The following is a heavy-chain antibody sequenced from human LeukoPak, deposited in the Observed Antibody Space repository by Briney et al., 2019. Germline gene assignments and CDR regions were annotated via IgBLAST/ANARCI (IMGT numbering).Heavy chain of an antibody. Sequence: GGSLRLSCAASGFTFSSYEMNWVRQAPGKGLEWISYISRSGININYADSVKGRFAISRDDAKYSLYLQMNSLRAEDTAVYYCAKSMATNYFDYWGQGSLVTVSS. D-gene: IGHD2-8*01. CDR3: AKSMATNYFDY. J-gene: IGHJ4*02. CDR2: ISRSGINI. V-gene: IGHV3-48*03. CDR1: GFTFSSYE.